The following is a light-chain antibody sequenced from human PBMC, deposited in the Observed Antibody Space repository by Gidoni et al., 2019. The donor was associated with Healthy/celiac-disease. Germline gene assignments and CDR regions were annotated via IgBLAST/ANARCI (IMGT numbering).Light chain of an antibody. J-gene: IGKJ3*01. V-gene: IGKV3-11*01. CDR1: QSVSSY. CDR3: QQRRGFT. CDR2: DAS. Sequence: IVLTQSPATLSLSPGERATHSCRASQSVSSYLAWYQQKPGQAPRLLIYDASNGATGIPARFSGSGSGTDFTLTISNLEPEDFAVYYCQQRRGFTFGPGTKVDIK.